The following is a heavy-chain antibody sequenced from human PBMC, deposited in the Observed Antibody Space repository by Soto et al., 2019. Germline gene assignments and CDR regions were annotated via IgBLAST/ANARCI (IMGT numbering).Heavy chain of an antibody. CDR2: ISGSGVST. J-gene: IGHJ6*03. V-gene: IGHV3-23*01. CDR3: ARNGEAVDGHYYYYYMDV. D-gene: IGHD2-8*01. CDR1: GFTFSSYA. Sequence: QPGGSLRLSCAASGFTFSSYAMSWVRQAPGKGLEWVSAISGSGVSTYYADSVKGRFTISRDNSKNTLYLQMNSLRAEDTAVYYCARNGEAVDGHYYYYYMDVWGKGTTVTVSS.